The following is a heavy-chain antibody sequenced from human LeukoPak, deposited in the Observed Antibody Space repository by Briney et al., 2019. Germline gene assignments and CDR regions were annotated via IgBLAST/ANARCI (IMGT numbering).Heavy chain of an antibody. J-gene: IGHJ4*02. CDR3: ARDEETGRSYYFDY. CDR1: GFTFSDYY. Sequence: GGSLRLSCAASGFTFSDYYMSWIRQAPGKGLEWVSYISSSGSTIYYADSVKGRFTISRDNAKNSLYLQMNSLRAEDTAVYYCARDEETGRSYYFDYWGQGTLVTVSS. V-gene: IGHV3-11*04. CDR2: ISSSGSTI.